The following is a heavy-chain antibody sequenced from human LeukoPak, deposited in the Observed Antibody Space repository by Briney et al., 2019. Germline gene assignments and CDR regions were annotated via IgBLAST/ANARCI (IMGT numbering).Heavy chain of an antibody. CDR1: GGSISSYY. V-gene: IGHV4-59*01. CDR2: IYYSGST. D-gene: IGHD3-3*01. J-gene: IGHJ4*02. Sequence: PSETLSLTCTVSGGSISSYYWSWIRQPPGKGLEWIGYIYYSGSTNYNPSLKSRVTISVDTSKNQFSLKLSSVTAADTAVYYCASLVFLEWLVIDYWGQGTLVTVSS. CDR3: ASLVFLEWLVIDY.